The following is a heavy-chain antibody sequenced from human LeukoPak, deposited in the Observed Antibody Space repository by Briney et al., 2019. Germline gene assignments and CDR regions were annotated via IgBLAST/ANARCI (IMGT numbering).Heavy chain of an antibody. CDR3: AKYNIVVVVAATGFDY. D-gene: IGHD2-15*01. J-gene: IGHJ4*02. CDR1: GFTFSSYA. V-gene: IGHV3-23*01. CDR2: ISGSGGST. Sequence: GGSLRLSCAASGFTFSSYAMSWVRQAPGKGLEWVSAISGSGGSTYYADSVKGRFTISRDNSKNTLYLQMNSLRAEDTAVYYCAKYNIVVVVAATGFDYWGQGTLVTVPS.